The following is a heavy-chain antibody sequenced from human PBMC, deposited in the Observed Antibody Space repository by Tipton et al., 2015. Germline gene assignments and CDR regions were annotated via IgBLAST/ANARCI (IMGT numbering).Heavy chain of an antibody. J-gene: IGHJ3*02. D-gene: IGHD3-10*01. Sequence: TLSLTCTISGGSISRYYWSWIRQPAGKGLEWIRRMYFGGTTSYNPSLESRVTLSVDTSRNPFSLRLSSVAAADTAVYYCATDTGWVRGGKPFDMWGRGTMVTVSS. CDR1: GGSISRYY. V-gene: IGHV4-4*07. CDR3: ATDTGWVRGGKPFDM. CDR2: MYFGGTT.